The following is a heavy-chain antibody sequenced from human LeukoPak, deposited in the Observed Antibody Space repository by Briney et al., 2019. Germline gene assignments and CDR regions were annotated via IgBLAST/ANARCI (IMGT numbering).Heavy chain of an antibody. D-gene: IGHD4-17*01. CDR1: GFTFSNYA. Sequence: GGSLRLSCAASGFTFSNYAMNWVRQAPGKGLEWVSLISGTGGSTYYADSVKGRFTNSRDNSKNTLYVQMNNLRADDTAVYYCARATTVTVFDYWGQGTLVTVSS. CDR3: ARATTVTVFDY. V-gene: IGHV3-23*01. CDR2: ISGTGGST. J-gene: IGHJ4*02.